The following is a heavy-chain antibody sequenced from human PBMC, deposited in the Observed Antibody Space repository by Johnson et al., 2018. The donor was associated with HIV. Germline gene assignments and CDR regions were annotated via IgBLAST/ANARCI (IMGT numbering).Heavy chain of an antibody. CDR3: TTGIPVIVLGGPDI. Sequence: VQLVESGGGLVKPGGSLRLSCAASGFTFINAWMSWVRQAPGKGLEWVGRIKSKTDGGTTDYAVPVKGRFTISRDDSKNTLYLQMNSLKTEDTAVYYCTTGIPVIVLGGPDIWGQGTMVTVSS. J-gene: IGHJ3*02. V-gene: IGHV3-15*01. D-gene: IGHD2-8*02. CDR2: IKSKTDGGTT. CDR1: GFTFINAW.